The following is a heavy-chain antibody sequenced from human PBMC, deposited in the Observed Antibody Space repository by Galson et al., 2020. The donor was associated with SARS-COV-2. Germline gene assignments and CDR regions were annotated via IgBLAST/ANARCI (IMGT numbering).Heavy chain of an antibody. J-gene: IGHJ3*02. Sequence: GESLKISCAASGFTFSSYDMHWVRQATGKGLEWVSAIGTAGDPYYPGSVKGRFTISRENAKNSLYLQMNSLRAGDTAVYDCAIGGRGYYDSSGYQSAFDIWGQGTMVTVSS. CDR1: GFTFSSYD. CDR2: IGTAGDP. V-gene: IGHV3-13*05. CDR3: AIGGRGYYDSSGYQSAFDI. D-gene: IGHD3-22*01.